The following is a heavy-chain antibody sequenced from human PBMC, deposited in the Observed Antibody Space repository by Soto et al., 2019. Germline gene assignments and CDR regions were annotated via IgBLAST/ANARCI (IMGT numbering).Heavy chain of an antibody. CDR1: GFTSSSYV. D-gene: IGHD3-10*01. Sequence: GGALRLFWEASGFTSSSYVMHWVRQAPGKGLEWVAVISYDGSNKYYADSVKGRFTISRDNSKNTLYLQMNSLRAEDTAVYYCAKDLYYYGPKGGMDVWGQGTTVTFSS. J-gene: IGHJ6*02. CDR2: ISYDGSNK. CDR3: AKDLYYYGPKGGMDV. V-gene: IGHV3-30*18.